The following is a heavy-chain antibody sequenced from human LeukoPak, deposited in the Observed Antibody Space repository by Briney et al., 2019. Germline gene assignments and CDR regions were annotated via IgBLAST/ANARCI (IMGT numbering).Heavy chain of an antibody. CDR2: IIPIFGTA. J-gene: IGHJ6*02. CDR3: APFVDTGFYYYYGMDV. Sequence: SVKVSCKASGGTFSSYAISWVRQAPGQGLEWMGGIIPIFGTANYAQKFQGRVTITADESTSTAYMELSSLRAKDTAVYYCAPFVDTGFYYYYGMDVWGQGTTVTVSS. CDR1: GGTFSSYA. V-gene: IGHV1-69*13. D-gene: IGHD5-18*01.